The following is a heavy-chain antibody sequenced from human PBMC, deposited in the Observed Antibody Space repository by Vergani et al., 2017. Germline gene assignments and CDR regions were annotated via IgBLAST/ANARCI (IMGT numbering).Heavy chain of an antibody. J-gene: IGHJ3*02. D-gene: IGHD3-10*01. V-gene: IGHV3-21*01. Sequence: EVQLVESGGGLVKPGGSLRLSCAASGFTFSSYSMNWVRQAPGKGLEWVSSISSSSSYIYYADSVKGRFTISRVNAKNSLYLQMNSLRAEDTAVYYCAREGGSYAFDIWGQGTMVTVSS. CDR3: AREGGSYAFDI. CDR2: ISSSSSYI. CDR1: GFTFSSYS.